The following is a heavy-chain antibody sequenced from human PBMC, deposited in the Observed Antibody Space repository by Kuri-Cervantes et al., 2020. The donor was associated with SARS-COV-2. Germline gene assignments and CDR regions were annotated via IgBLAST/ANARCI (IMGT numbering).Heavy chain of an antibody. CDR1: GGTFSSYA. CDR3: AREGSRSSSHPVYY. D-gene: IGHD6-6*01. Sequence: SVKVSCKASGGTFSSYAISWARQAPGQGLEWMGRIIPILGTANYAQKFQGRVTITADKSTSTAYMELSSLRSEDTAVYYCAREGSRSSSHPVYYWGQGTLVTVSS. J-gene: IGHJ4*02. CDR2: IIPILGTA. V-gene: IGHV1-69*04.